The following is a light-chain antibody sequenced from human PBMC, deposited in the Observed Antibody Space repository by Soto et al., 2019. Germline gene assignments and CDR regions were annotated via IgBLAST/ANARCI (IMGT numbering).Light chain of an antibody. J-gene: IGLJ1*01. Sequence: QSVLTLPASVSGSPGQSITISCTGTSSDYVSWYQQHPGKAPKLLIYDDTNRPSGVSDRFSGSKSGNKASLTIFGLQAEDEADYYCSSYVGRNTYLFGSGTKLTVL. CDR2: DDT. CDR1: SSDY. CDR3: SSYVGRNTYL. V-gene: IGLV2-14*03.